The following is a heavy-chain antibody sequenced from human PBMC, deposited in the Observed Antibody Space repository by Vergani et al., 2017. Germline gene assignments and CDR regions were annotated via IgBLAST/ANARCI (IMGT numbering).Heavy chain of an antibody. V-gene: IGHV4-61*02. CDR1: GGSISSGSYY. D-gene: IGHD5-24*01. J-gene: IGHJ3*02. CDR2: IYTSGST. CDR3: AGERWQDAFDI. Sequence: QVQLQESGPGLVKPSQTLSLTCTVSGGSISSGSYYWSWIRQPAGKGLEWIGRIYTSGSTNYNPSLKSRVTISVDTSKNPFSLKLSSVTAADTAVYYCAGERWQDAFDIWGQGTMVTVSS.